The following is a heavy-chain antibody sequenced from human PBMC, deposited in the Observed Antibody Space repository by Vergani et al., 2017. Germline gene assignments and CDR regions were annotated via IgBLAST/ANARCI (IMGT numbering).Heavy chain of an antibody. J-gene: IGHJ1*01. D-gene: IGHD1-26*01. CDR2: ISWDGGST. CDR3: AKVTSGSYSGYFQH. V-gene: IGHV3-43*01. CDR1: GFTFDDYT. Sequence: EVQLVESGGVVVQPGGSLRLSCAASGFTFDDYTMHWVRQAPGKGLEWVSLISWDGGSTYYADSVKGRFTISRDNSKNSLYLQMNSLRTEDTALYYCAKVTSGSYSGYFQHWGQGTLVTVSS.